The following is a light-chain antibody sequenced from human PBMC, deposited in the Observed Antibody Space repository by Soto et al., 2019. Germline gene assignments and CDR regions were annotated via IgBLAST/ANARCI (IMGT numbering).Light chain of an antibody. J-gene: IGKJ1*01. Sequence: EIVMTQSPAMLSVSPGERATLSCRASQNVNNRLAWYQQKAGQPPRLLIYGASTTATGIPARFSGSGSGTELTLTISSLQSEDFAVYYCQHFHSWPLLFGQGTKVEIK. CDR1: QNVNNR. CDR3: QHFHSWPLL. V-gene: IGKV3-15*01. CDR2: GAS.